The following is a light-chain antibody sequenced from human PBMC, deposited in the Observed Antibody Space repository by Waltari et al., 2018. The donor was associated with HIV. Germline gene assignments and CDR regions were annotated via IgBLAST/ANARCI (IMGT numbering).Light chain of an antibody. CDR2: EVD. J-gene: IGLJ2*01. CDR1: DSDFGLYNF. CDR3: ASYTADDTVL. Sequence: SDLTQPASVSGFLGQSITISCTGGDSDFGLYNFISWYQQQPGKVAKLLLYEVDTRASGIPVRLSGSKSGNTASLTITWLQIEDEGLYYCASYTADDTVLFGGGTTVTVL. V-gene: IGLV2-14*01.